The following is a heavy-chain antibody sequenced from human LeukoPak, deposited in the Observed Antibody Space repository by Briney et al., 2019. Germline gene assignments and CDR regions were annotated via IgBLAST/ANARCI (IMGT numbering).Heavy chain of an antibody. V-gene: IGHV1-2*02. Sequence: ASVKVSCKASGNTFSGYYILWVRQAPGQGLEYMGWIYPYSGGTNYAQNFQGRVTMTRDTSISTAYMELSRLTSDDTAVYYCARGSSGYIAEFWGQGTLVSVSS. CDR2: IYPYSGGT. D-gene: IGHD3-22*01. CDR1: GNTFSGYY. CDR3: ARGSSGYIAEF. J-gene: IGHJ4*02.